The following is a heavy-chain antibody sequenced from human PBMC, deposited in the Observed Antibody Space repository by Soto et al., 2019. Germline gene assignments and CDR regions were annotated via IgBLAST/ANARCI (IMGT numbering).Heavy chain of an antibody. J-gene: IGHJ5*02. Sequence: GGSLRLSCAASGFTFSNCAMNWVRQAPGKGLEWVSAIGGSGGGTYYADSVKGRFTISRDNAKNSLHLQMNSLRAEDTAVYYCTRDASRDSSARGWFDPWGPGTLVTVSS. D-gene: IGHD6-13*01. CDR1: GFTFSNCA. CDR2: IGGSGGGT. CDR3: TRDASRDSSARGWFDP. V-gene: IGHV3-23*01.